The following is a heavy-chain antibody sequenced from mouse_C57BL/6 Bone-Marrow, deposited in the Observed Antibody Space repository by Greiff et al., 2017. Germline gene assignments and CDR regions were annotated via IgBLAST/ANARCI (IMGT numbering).Heavy chain of an antibody. Sequence: EVQLVESGGDLVKPGGSLKLSCAASGFTFSSYGMSWVRQTPDKRLEWVATISSGGSYTYYPDSVKGRFTLSRDNAKNTLYLQMSMLKSADTAMYYCAAFLDYWGQGTTLTVSS. J-gene: IGHJ2*01. V-gene: IGHV5-6*01. CDR2: ISSGGSYT. CDR1: GFTFSSYG. CDR3: AAFLDY.